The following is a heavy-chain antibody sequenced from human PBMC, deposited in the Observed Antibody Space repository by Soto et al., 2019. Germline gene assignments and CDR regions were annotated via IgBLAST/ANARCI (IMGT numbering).Heavy chain of an antibody. CDR2: IIPIFGTA. CDR3: ARDLRGVYGSGSQPVWYYGMDV. CDR1: GGTFSSYA. J-gene: IGHJ6*02. D-gene: IGHD3-10*01. Sequence: GASVKVSCKSSGGTFSSYAISCVRQAPGQGLEWMGGIIPIFGTANYAQKFQGRVTITADESTSTAYMELSSLRSEDTAVYYCARDLRGVYGSGSQPVWYYGMDVRGQGTTVTVSS. V-gene: IGHV1-69*13.